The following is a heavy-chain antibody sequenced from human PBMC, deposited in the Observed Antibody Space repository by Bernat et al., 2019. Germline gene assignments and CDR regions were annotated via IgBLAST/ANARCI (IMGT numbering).Heavy chain of an antibody. D-gene: IGHD2-2*01. Sequence: EVQLVESGGGLVQPGGSLRLSCAASGFTFSSYEMNWVRQAPGKGLEWVSYISSSGSTIYYADSVKGRFTISRDNSKNTLYLQMNSLRAEDTAVYYCAREPADCSSTSCYFDYWGQGTLVTVSS. J-gene: IGHJ4*02. CDR3: AREPADCSSTSCYFDY. CDR1: GFTFSSYE. CDR2: ISSSGSTI. V-gene: IGHV3-48*03.